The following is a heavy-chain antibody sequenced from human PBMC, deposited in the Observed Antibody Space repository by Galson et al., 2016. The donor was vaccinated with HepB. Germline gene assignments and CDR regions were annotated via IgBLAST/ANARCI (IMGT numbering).Heavy chain of an antibody. Sequence: SVKVSCKASGSSFTNRGLSWVRQAPGQGLEWMAWINAYKRSTDYAQKFQGRLNVTTDTSTRTVSMELSSLRPDDTAVYYCAQSGAFYYALDVWGQGTTVIVSS. D-gene: IGHD1-26*01. CDR2: INAYKRST. J-gene: IGHJ6*02. CDR1: GSSFTNRG. V-gene: IGHV1-18*01. CDR3: AQSGAFYYALDV.